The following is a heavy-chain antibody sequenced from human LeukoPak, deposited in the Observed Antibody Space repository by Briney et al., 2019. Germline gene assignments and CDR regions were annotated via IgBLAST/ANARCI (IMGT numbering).Heavy chain of an antibody. CDR3: ARGAYDTGGSHRGFNI. V-gene: IGHV1-2*02. Sequence: ASVKVSCKASGYTFTGYYMHWVRQAPGQGLEWMGWINPNSGGTNYAQKFQGRVTMTRDTSISTAYMELSRLSSVTAADTAVYFCARGAYDTGGSHRGFNIWGQGTLVTVSS. CDR2: INPNSGGT. J-gene: IGHJ3*02. D-gene: IGHD3-22*01. CDR1: GYTFTGYY.